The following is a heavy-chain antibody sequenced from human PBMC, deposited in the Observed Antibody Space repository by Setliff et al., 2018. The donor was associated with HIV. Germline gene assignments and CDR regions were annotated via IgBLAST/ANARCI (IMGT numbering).Heavy chain of an antibody. D-gene: IGHD6-13*01. J-gene: IGHJ3*02. CDR3: ARDLAAAGAFDI. V-gene: IGHV1-24*01. CDR2: FDPEDGGT. CDR1: GYTLTELS. Sequence: ASVKVSCKVSGYTLTELSIHWVRQAPGKGLEWMGGFDPEDGGTIHAQKFQGRVTMTEDTSTDTAYMELRSLRSENTAVYYCARDLAAAGAFDIWGQGTMVTVSS.